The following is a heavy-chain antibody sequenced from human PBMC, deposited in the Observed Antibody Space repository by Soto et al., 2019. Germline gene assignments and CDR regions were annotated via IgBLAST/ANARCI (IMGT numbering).Heavy chain of an antibody. J-gene: IGHJ3*02. CDR2: IIPTFGTV. Sequence: QVHLVQSGAELKKPGSSVKLSCKTSGGTLTNHAIIWVRQAPGQRLLWMGGIIPTFGTVNYSLKFQVRLTITADEKTGTAGMEVTYLRPEDTAVYYCAAIRGEYRLGGAIDIWGQGTVVTVSA. V-gene: IGHV1-69*12. CDR1: GGTLTNHA. CDR3: AAIRGEYRLGGAIDI. D-gene: IGHD3-16*01.